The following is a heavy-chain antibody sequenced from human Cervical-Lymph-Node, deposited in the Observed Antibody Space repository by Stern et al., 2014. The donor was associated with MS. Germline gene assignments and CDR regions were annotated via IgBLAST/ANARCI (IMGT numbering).Heavy chain of an antibody. CDR2: VHSSGSI. V-gene: IGHV4-4*08. J-gene: IGHJ4*02. D-gene: IGHD1-26*01. CDR1: GGSISNYY. Sequence: QVQLQESGPGLVNPSETLSLTCIVSGGSISNYYWTWIRQRPAKGLEWIGYVHSSGSINYNPSLSSRVTMSLDTSKDQFLLKLNSVPAADAAVYYCGGPTGAATAILYWGRGTLVTVSS. CDR3: GGPTGAATAILY.